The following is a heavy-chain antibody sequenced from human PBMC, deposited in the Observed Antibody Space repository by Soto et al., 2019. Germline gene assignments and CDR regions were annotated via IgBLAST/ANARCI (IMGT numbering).Heavy chain of an antibody. CDR3: VRYSGMPVAGDEFAY. V-gene: IGHV2-5*02. CDR2: VYGDDDK. D-gene: IGHD6-19*01. CDR1: RFSLSTSSVG. Sequence: FGHTLVNPTQTLTLSCTISRFSLSTSSVGVGAIRQPPGKALEWLALVYGDDDKRYSPSLKSRLTITKPTSYNQVVLTMTNMEPVDTATNYCVRYSGMPVAGDEFAYWAQRTPVTVSS. J-gene: IGHJ1*01.